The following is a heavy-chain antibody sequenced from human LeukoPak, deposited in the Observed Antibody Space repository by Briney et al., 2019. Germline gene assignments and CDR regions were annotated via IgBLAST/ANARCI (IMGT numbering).Heavy chain of an antibody. CDR2: ICYSGST. Sequence: PSDTLSLACTVSAPSISSYYWSSIRQPPGKVLESSGYICYSGSTNYNPSLKRRVTISVATSKNKFPLKLSSVTAADTAVYYCARATLASSWYGGHYYSYIDVWGKGTTVTVSS. V-gene: IGHV4-59*07. CDR1: APSISSYY. CDR3: ARATLASSWYGGHYYSYIDV. J-gene: IGHJ6*03. D-gene: IGHD6-13*01.